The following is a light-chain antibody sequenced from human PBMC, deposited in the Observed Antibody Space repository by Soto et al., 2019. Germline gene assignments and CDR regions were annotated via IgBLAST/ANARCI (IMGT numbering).Light chain of an antibody. CDR1: QSVSSN. V-gene: IGKV3-15*01. Sequence: EIVMTQSPATLSVSPVERATLSCRASQSVSSNLAWYQQKPGQAPRLLIYGASTRATGIPARFSGSGSGTEFTLTISSLQSEDFAVYYCQQYNNWPPTCGQGTKGDIK. J-gene: IGKJ1*01. CDR2: GAS. CDR3: QQYNNWPPT.